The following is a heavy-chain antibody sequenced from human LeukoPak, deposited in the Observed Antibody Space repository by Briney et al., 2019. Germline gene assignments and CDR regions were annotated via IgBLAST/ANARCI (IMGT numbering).Heavy chain of an antibody. Sequence: PSETPSLTCTVSGASISSYYWSWIRQPAGKGLEWIGRIYTSGSTYYNPSLKSRVTISVDKSKNHFSLKLSSVTAAGTAVYYCARDDGGSGYYYSNYWGQGTLVTVSS. D-gene: IGHD3-22*01. CDR3: ARDDGGSGYYYSNY. CDR2: IYTSGST. CDR1: GASISSYY. V-gene: IGHV4-4*07. J-gene: IGHJ4*02.